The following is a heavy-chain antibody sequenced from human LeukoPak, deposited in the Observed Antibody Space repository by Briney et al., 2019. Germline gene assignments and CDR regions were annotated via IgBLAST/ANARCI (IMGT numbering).Heavy chain of an antibody. D-gene: IGHD4-23*01. CDR3: ARGLTTVVPEFDAFDI. J-gene: IGHJ3*02. Sequence: ASVKVSCKASGGTFSSYAISWVRQAPGQGLEWMGGIIPIFGTANCAQKFQGRVTITTDESTSTAYMELSSLRSEDTAVYYCARGLTTVVPEFDAFDIWGQGTMVTVSS. CDR1: GGTFSSYA. CDR2: IIPIFGTA. V-gene: IGHV1-69*05.